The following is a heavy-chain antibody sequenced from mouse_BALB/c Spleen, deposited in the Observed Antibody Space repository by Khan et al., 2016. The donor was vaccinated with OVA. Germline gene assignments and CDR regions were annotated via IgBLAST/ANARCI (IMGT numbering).Heavy chain of an antibody. CDR2: ISDLAYTI. CDR3: ARGGGTAPFAY. J-gene: IGHJ3*01. V-gene: IGHV5-15*02. D-gene: IGHD1-2*01. CDR1: GFTFSDYG. Sequence: EVELVESGGGLVQPGGSRKLSCAASGFTFSDYGMAWVRQAPGKGPEWVAFISDLAYTIYYADTVTGRFPISRENAKHTLYLEMSSLRSEDTAIYYCARGGGTAPFAYWGLGTLVTVSA.